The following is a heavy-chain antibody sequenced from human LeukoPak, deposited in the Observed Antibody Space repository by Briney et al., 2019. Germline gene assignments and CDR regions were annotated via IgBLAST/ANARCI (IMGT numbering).Heavy chain of an antibody. CDR1: GYTFTGYY. CDR3: ARDFYDFWSVPYYFDY. CDR2: INPNNGGT. V-gene: IGHV1-2*02. Sequence: ASVKVSCKASGYTFTGYYMHWVRQAPGQGLEWMGWINPNNGGTNYAQKFQGRVTMTRDTSISTAYMELSRLRSDDTAVYYCARDFYDFWSVPYYFDYWGQGTLVTVSS. D-gene: IGHD3-3*01. J-gene: IGHJ4*02.